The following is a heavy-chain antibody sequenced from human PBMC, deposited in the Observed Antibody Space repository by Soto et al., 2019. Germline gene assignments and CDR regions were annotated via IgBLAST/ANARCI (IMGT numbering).Heavy chain of an antibody. V-gene: IGHV3-23*01. CDR3: ARDNWNGAYYGLDV. CDR2: MSGSGSSI. D-gene: IGHD1-20*01. J-gene: IGHJ6*02. Sequence: EAQLLESGGGLVQPGESLTLSCVASHFAFNIDAITWVRQAPGKGLEWVSSMSGSGSSIYYADSVKGRFTITRDKPKKTIYLQMNSLRAEETAVYWCARDNWNGAYYGLDVCGQGTTVTVS. CDR1: HFAFNIDA.